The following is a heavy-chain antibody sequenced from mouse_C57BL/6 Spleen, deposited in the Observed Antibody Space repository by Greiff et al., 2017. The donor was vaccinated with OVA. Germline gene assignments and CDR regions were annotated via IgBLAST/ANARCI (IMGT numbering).Heavy chain of an antibody. J-gene: IGHJ3*01. CDR3: ARGVLGSPFAY. V-gene: IGHV1-82*01. CDR2: IYPGDGDT. CDR1: GYAFSSSW. Sequence: QVQLQQSGPELVKPGVSVKISCKASGYAFSSSWMNWVKQRPGKGLEWIGRIYPGDGDTNYNGKFKGKATLTADKSSSTAYMQLSSLTSEDSAVYFCARGVLGSPFAYWGQGTLVTVSA. D-gene: IGHD4-1*01.